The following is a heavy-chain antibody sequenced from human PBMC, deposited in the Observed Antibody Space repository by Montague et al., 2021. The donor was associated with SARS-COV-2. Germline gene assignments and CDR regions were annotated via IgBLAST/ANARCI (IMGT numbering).Heavy chain of an antibody. CDR3: ARRPLGYYYYGMDV. Sequence: SETLSLTCTVSGYSISSGYYWGWIRQPPGKGLKWIGSIYHSGSTYYNPSLKSRVSMSVDKSWNQFSLKLSSVTAADTAVYYCARRPLGYYYYGMDVWGQGTTVTVSS. CDR2: IYHSGST. CDR1: GYSISSGYY. V-gene: IGHV4-38-2*02. J-gene: IGHJ6*02.